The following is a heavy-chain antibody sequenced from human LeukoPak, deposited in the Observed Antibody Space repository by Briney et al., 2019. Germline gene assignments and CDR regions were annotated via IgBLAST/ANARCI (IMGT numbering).Heavy chain of an antibody. V-gene: IGHV3-23*01. Sequence: HPGGSLRLSCAASGFTFSSYSMTWVRQAPGKGPEWVSTISGSGGSTYFADSVKGRFTISRDNSKNTLYLQMNSLRAEDTALYYCAKDGSSTSENSFYYGMDVWGQGTTVTVSS. CDR2: ISGSGGST. J-gene: IGHJ6*02. D-gene: IGHD2-2*01. CDR1: GFTFSSYS. CDR3: AKDGSSTSENSFYYGMDV.